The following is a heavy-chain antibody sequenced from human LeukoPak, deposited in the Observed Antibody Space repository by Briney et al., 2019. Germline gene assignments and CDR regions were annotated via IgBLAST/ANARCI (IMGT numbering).Heavy chain of an antibody. CDR2: INAGNGNT. V-gene: IGHV1-3*01. J-gene: IGHJ4*02. D-gene: IGHD6-19*01. CDR3: ARIGIAVAGRSYFDY. Sequence: GASLKVSCKASGYTFTSYAMHWVRQAPGQRLEWMGWINAGNGNTKYSQKLQGRVTITRDTSASTAYMELSSLRSEDTAVYYCARIGIAVAGRSYFDYWGQGTLVTVSS. CDR1: GYTFTSYA.